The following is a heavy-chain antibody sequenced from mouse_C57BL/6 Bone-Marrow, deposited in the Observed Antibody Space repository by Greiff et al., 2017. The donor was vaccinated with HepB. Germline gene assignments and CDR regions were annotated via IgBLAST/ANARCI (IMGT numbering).Heavy chain of an antibody. CDR2: IDPSDSYT. CDR3: ARDYYGSEDDD. D-gene: IGHD1-1*01. V-gene: IGHV1-50*01. CDR1: GYTFTSYW. J-gene: IGHJ2*01. Sequence: QVQLQQPGAELVKPGASVKLSCKASGYTFTSYWMQWVKQRPGQGLEWIGEIDPSDSYTNYNQKFKGKATLTVDTSSSTAYMQLSSLTSEDSAVYCFARDYYGSEDDDWGQGTTLTVSS.